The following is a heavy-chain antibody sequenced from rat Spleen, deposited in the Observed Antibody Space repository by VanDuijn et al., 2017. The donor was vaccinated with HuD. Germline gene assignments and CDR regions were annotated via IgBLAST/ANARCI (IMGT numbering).Heavy chain of an antibody. CDR3: ARSGWLLGYVMDA. Sequence: EVKLLESGGGLVQPGGSMRLSCAASGFTFTDFYMNWIRQPAGKAPEWLGFIRNKANGYTTEYNPSVKGRFTISRDNTQNMLYLQMNTLRAEDTATYYCARSGWLLGYVMDAWGQGASVTVSS. CDR2: IRNKANGYTT. D-gene: IGHD1-12*03. CDR1: GFTFTDFY. J-gene: IGHJ4*01. V-gene: IGHV7-7*01.